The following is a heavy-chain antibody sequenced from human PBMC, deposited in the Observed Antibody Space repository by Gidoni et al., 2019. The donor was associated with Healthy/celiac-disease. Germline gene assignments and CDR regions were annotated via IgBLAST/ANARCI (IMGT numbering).Heavy chain of an antibody. J-gene: IGHJ4*02. CDR3: ARAWSGYSYGYGFDY. CDR2: IFSNDKK. Sequence: QVTLKESGPVLVKPTETLTLTCTVSGFSLSTASMGVSWIRQPPGKALEWLAHIFSNDKKSYSTSLKSRLTISKDTSKSQVVLTMTNMDPVDTATYYCARAWSGYSYGYGFDYWGQGTLVTVSS. D-gene: IGHD5-18*01. CDR1: GFSLSTASMG. V-gene: IGHV2-26*01.